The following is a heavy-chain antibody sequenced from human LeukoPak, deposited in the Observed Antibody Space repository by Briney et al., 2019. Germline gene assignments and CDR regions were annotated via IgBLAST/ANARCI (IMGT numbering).Heavy chain of an antibody. V-gene: IGHV3-23*01. J-gene: IGHJ4*02. CDR2: IGGGGTGT. CDR3: AKELESWEIFEY. CDR1: GFTVSAYA. D-gene: IGHD1-26*01. Sequence: GGSLRLSCAASGFTVSAYAMTWVRQAPGKGLEWVSGIGGGGTGTHYADSVKGRFTVSRDNSRNTLYLQMNSLRAEDTALYYCAKELESWEIFEYWGQGTLVTVSS.